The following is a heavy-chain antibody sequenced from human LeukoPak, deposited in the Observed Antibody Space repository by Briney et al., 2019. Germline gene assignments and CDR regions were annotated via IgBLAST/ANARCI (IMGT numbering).Heavy chain of an antibody. CDR3: ARDPVVPTTGDY. D-gene: IGHD2-2*01. V-gene: IGHV4-39*07. CDR2: IYYSGST. Sequence: SETLSLTCTVSGGSISSSSYYWGWIRQPPGKGLEWIGSIYYSGSTYYNPSLKSRVTISVDTSKNQFSLKLSSVTAADTAVYYCARDPVVPTTGDYWGQGTLVTVSS. CDR1: GGSISSSSYY. J-gene: IGHJ4*02.